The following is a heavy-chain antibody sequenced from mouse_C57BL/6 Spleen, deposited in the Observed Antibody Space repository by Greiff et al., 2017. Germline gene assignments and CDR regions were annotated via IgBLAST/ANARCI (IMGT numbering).Heavy chain of an antibody. CDR3: VRDTTVVAPGYFDV. D-gene: IGHD1-1*01. CDR1: GFTFNTYA. J-gene: IGHJ1*03. V-gene: IGHV10-3*01. Sequence: EVHLVESGGGLVQPKGSLKLSCAASGFTFNTYAMHWVRQAPGKGLEWVARIRSKSSNYATYYADSVKDRFTISRDDSQSMLYLQMNNLKTEDTAMYYCVRDTTVVAPGYFDVWGTGTTVTVSS. CDR2: IRSKSSNYAT.